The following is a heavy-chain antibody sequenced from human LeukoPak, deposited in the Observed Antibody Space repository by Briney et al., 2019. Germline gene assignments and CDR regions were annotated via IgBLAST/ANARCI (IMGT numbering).Heavy chain of an antibody. CDR1: GGTFSRYA. CDR3: AREEREYCGGDCNDAFDI. D-gene: IGHD2-21*02. CDR2: IIPIFGTA. V-gene: IGHV1-69*13. J-gene: IGHJ3*02. Sequence: SVKVSCKASGGTFSRYAISWVRQAPGQGLEWLGGIIPIFGTANHAQKFQGRVTITADESTSTAYMELSSLRSEDTAVYYCAREEREYCGGDCNDAFDIWGQGTMVTVSS.